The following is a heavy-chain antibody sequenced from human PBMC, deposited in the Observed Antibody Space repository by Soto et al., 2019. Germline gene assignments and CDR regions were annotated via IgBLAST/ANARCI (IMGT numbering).Heavy chain of an antibody. Sequence: GGSLRLSCAASGFTFSSYSMNWVRQAPGKGLEWVSSISSSSSYIYYADSVKGRFTISRDNAKNSLYLQMNSLRAEDTAVYYCARDNYYYGSGYYYYYMDVWGKGTTVTVSS. D-gene: IGHD3-10*01. CDR3: ARDNYYYGSGYYYYYMDV. V-gene: IGHV3-21*01. CDR2: ISSSSSYI. J-gene: IGHJ6*03. CDR1: GFTFSSYS.